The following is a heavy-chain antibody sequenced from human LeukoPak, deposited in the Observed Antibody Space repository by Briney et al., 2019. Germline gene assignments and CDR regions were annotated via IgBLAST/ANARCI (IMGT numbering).Heavy chain of an antibody. V-gene: IGHV3-30*04. D-gene: IGHD2-8*02. Sequence: GSLRLSCAASGFTFRSYAMHWVRQAPGKGLEWMALISYDASNIYYADSVRGRVTISRDNSKNTLYLQMNSLRAEDTDVYYCARAFTGYCTGGTCYSDTWGQGTLVTVSS. CDR1: GFTFRSYA. J-gene: IGHJ4*02. CDR3: ARAFTGYCTGGTCYSDT. CDR2: ISYDASNI.